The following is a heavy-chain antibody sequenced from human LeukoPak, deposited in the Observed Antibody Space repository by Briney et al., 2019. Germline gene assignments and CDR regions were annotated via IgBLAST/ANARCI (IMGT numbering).Heavy chain of an antibody. CDR1: GFTFSSYT. CDR3: ARARLDCSSTSCYLDYFDY. D-gene: IGHD2-2*01. J-gene: IGHJ4*02. Sequence: PGGSLRLSCAASGFTFSSYTMNWVRQAPGKGLEWVSLISSSSIYIYYADSVKGRLTISRDNAKNSLFLQMNSLSAEDTAVYYCARARLDCSSTSCYLDYFDYWGQGTLVTVSS. V-gene: IGHV3-21*01. CDR2: ISSSSIYI.